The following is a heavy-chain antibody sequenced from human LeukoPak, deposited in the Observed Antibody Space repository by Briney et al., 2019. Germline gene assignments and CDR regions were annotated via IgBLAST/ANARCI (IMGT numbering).Heavy chain of an antibody. J-gene: IGHJ4*02. CDR3: ARADPTNSGDEYFDY. CDR1: GYTFTTYG. D-gene: IGHD6-25*01. Sequence: GASVKVSCKASGYTFTTYGISWVRQAPGQRLEWIGWSSPYSGNTDYAQKLQGRVTMTTDASTTTAYMELRSLISDDTAVYYCARADPTNSGDEYFDYWGQGTLITVSS. CDR2: SSPYSGNT. V-gene: IGHV1-18*01.